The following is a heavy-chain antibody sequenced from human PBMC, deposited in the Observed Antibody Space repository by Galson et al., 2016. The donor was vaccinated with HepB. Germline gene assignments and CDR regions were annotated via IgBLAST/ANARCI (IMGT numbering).Heavy chain of an antibody. CDR3: AKTTQLAGYDGTWATHFDS. V-gene: IGHV3-23*01. D-gene: IGHD1-14*01. CDR1: QXPFSNYA. Sequence: RLSCAASQXPFSNYAXAWVRXSPGKRLQXXXLITTSGDNKYYADSVQGRFTISRDNSRDTLYLQMRSLRAEDTAVYYCAKTTQLAGYDGTWATHFDSWGQGALVIVSA. J-gene: IGHJ4*02. CDR2: ITTSGDNK.